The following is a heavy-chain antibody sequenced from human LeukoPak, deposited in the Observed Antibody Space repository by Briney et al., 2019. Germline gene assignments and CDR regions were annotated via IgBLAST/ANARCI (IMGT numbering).Heavy chain of an antibody. CDR2: ISAYNGNT. CDR1: GYTFTSYG. D-gene: IGHD6-13*01. Sequence: ASVKVSCKASGYTFTSYGISWVRQAPGQGLEWMGWISAYNGNTNYAQKLQGRVTMTTDTSTSTAYMELRSLRSDDTAVYYCARNRRAAAGEPGGYMDVWGKGTTVTVSS. J-gene: IGHJ6*03. V-gene: IGHV1-18*01. CDR3: ARNRRAAAGEPGGYMDV.